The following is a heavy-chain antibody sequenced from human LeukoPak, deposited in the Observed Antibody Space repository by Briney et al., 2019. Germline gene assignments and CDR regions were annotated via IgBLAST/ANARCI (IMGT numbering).Heavy chain of an antibody. CDR3: ARPGDSSSWSSIDY. Sequence: PGRSLRLSCAASGFTFSSYAMHCVRQAPGKGLEWVAVISYDGSNKYYADSVKGRFTISRDNSKNTLYLQMNSLRAEDTAVYYCARPGDSSSWSSIDYWGQGTLVTVSS. CDR1: GFTFSSYA. V-gene: IGHV3-30-3*01. J-gene: IGHJ4*02. CDR2: ISYDGSNK. D-gene: IGHD6-13*01.